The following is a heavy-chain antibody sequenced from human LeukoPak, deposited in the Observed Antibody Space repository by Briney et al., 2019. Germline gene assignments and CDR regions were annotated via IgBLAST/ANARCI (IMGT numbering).Heavy chain of an antibody. Sequence: GRSLRLSCAASGFTFSSYAMHWVRQAPGKGLEWVAVISYDGSNKYYADSVKGRFTISRDSSKNTLYPQMNSLRAEDTAVYYCARKGSTSYDSPDFDYWGQGTLVTVSS. CDR2: ISYDGSNK. CDR3: ARKGSTSYDSPDFDY. D-gene: IGHD2-2*01. J-gene: IGHJ4*02. V-gene: IGHV3-30-3*01. CDR1: GFTFSSYA.